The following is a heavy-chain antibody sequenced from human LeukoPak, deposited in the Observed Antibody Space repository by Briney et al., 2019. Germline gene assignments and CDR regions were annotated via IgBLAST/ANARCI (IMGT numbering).Heavy chain of an antibody. J-gene: IGHJ5*02. V-gene: IGHV3-74*01. D-gene: IGHD6-13*01. CDR1: GFTFSSHW. CDR2: INSDASST. CDR3: AKENWYLYNNNWYKTWFDP. Sequence: GGSLRLSCAASGFTFSSHWIHWVRHAPGKGLVWVSRINSDASSTSYADSVKGRFTISRDNSKNTLYLQMNSLRAEDTAIYYCAKENWYLYNNNWYKTWFDPWGQGTLVTVSS.